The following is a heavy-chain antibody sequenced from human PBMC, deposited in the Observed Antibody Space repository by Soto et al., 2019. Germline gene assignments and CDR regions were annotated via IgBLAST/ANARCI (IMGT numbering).Heavy chain of an antibody. Sequence: GASVKVSCKASGYSFTDYHIHWVRQAPGQGLEWLGRINPSGGSTSYAQKFQGRVTMTRDTSTSTVYMELSSLRSEDTAVYYCARSDLNYGMDVWGQGTTVTVSS. CDR2: INPSGGST. CDR3: ARSDLNYGMDV. J-gene: IGHJ6*02. CDR1: GYSFTDYH. V-gene: IGHV1-46*01.